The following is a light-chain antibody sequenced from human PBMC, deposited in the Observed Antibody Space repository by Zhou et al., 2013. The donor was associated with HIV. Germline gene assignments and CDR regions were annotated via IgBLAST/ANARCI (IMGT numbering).Light chain of an antibody. CDR3: QQYNSYPLT. V-gene: IGKV1-13*02. CDR2: DAS. J-gene: IGKJ4*01. Sequence: IQMTQSPSSLSASVGDRVTLTCRASQGITNTLAWYQQKPGKPPKLLIYDASTLDTGVPSRFSGSGSGTEFTLTISSLQPDDFATYYCQQYNSYPLTFGGGTRVEIK. CDR1: QGITNT.